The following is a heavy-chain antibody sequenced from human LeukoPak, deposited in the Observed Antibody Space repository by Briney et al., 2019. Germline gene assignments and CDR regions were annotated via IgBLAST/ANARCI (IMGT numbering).Heavy chain of an antibody. Sequence: ASVKVSCKASGYTFTGYHLHWVRQAPGQGLEWMGWINPNSGDTTYAQKFQGRVTMTRDTSITTADLEVITLTSDDTAVYYCARATDISSWYLAYWGQGTLVTVSS. CDR2: INPNSGDT. D-gene: IGHD6-13*01. CDR1: GYTFTGYH. J-gene: IGHJ4*02. CDR3: ARATDISSWYLAY. V-gene: IGHV1-2*02.